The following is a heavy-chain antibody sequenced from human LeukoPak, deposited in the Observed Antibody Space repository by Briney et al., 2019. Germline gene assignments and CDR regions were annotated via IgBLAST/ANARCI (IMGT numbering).Heavy chain of an antibody. CDR2: ISYDGSNK. Sequence: GGSLRLSCAASGFTFSSYAMHWVRQAPGKGLEWVAVISYDGSNKYYADSVKGRFTISRDNSKNTLYLQMNSLRAEDTAVYYCAREASGYGLLRGAFDIWGQGTMVTVSS. D-gene: IGHD5-18*01. CDR3: AREASGYGLLRGAFDI. CDR1: GFTFSSYA. J-gene: IGHJ3*02. V-gene: IGHV3-30*04.